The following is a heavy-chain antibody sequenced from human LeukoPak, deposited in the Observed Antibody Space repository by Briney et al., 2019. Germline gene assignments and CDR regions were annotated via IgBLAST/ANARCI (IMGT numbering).Heavy chain of an antibody. CDR2: ISAYNGNT. J-gene: IGHJ5*02. CDR3: ARTHYSPLWGWFDP. CDR1: GYTFTSYG. D-gene: IGHD3-16*01. Sequence: ASVKVSCKASGYTFTSYGISWVRQAPGQGLEWMGWISAYNGNTNYAQKLQGRVTMTTDTSTSTAYMELRSLRSDDTAVYYCARTHYSPLWGWFDPWGQGTLVTVSS. V-gene: IGHV1-18*01.